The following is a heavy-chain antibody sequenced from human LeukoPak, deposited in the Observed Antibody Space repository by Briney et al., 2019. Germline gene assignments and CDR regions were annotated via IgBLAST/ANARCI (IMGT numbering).Heavy chain of an antibody. J-gene: IGHJ3*02. Sequence: GVSLRLSCAASGFIFSSYAISWVRQAPGKGLEGVSALSGSGWSTFYADSVRGRFTISRDNSKNTLYLQMNSLRAEDTAVYQCAKGRYYHDNSDAFEIWGQGTMVTVSS. D-gene: IGHD3-22*01. CDR2: LSGSGWST. V-gene: IGHV3-23*01. CDR3: AKGRYYHDNSDAFEI. CDR1: GFIFSSYA.